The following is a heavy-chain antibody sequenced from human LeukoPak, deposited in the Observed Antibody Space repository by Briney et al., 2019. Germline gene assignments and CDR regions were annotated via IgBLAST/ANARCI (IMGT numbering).Heavy chain of an antibody. D-gene: IGHD3-10*01. CDR2: IHHSGSS. J-gene: IGHJ4*02. CDR3: ARGGNRFGGFYFDY. CDR1: ADSLSSGGHY. Sequence: SQTLSLTCTVSADSLSSGGHYWAWIRQLPGKGLESIGFIHHSGSSRHNPSLKDRVAISVDASRKQFALRLSSVTAADAAIYYCARGGNRFGGFYFDYWGQGIQVIVSS. V-gene: IGHV4-31*03.